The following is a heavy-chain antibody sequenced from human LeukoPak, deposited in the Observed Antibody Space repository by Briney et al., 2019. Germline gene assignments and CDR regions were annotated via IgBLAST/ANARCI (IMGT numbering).Heavy chain of an antibody. CDR2: IIPIFGTA. CDR3: ARSGSMVRGVMSYYYYYMDI. V-gene: IGHV1-69*05. Sequence: SVKVSCKASGGTFSSYAISWVRQAPGQGLEWMGGIIPIFGTANYAQKFQGRVTITTDESTSTAYMELSSLRSEDTAVYYCARSGSMVRGVMSYYYYYMDIWGKGTTVTVSS. J-gene: IGHJ6*03. CDR1: GGTFSSYA. D-gene: IGHD3-10*01.